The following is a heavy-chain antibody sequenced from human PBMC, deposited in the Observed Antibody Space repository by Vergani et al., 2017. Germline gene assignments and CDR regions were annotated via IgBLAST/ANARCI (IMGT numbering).Heavy chain of an antibody. CDR1: GGTFSSYA. CDR2: IIPIFGTA. CDR3: ASPRSGYNVEALAGHVYYYYGMDV. D-gene: IGHD5-24*01. V-gene: IGHV1-69*12. J-gene: IGHJ6*02. Sequence: QVQLVQSGAEVKKPGSSVKVSCKASGGTFSSYAISWVRQAPGQGLEWMGVIIPIFGTANYAQKIQGRVTITADESTSTAYMELSSRRSEDTAVYYCASPRSGYNVEALAGHVYYYYGMDVWGQGTTVTVSS.